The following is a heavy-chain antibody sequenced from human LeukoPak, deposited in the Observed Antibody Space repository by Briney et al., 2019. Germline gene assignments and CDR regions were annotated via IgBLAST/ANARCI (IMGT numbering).Heavy chain of an antibody. CDR1: GFTFSSYA. D-gene: IGHD4-17*01. CDR3: AKGTTVTAYWVY. V-gene: IGHV3-23*01. CDR2: INNSGGST. J-gene: IGHJ4*02. Sequence: GGSLRLPCAASGFTFSSYAMTWVRQAPGKGLEWVSGINNSGGSTYYADSVKGRFTISRDNSKITLYLQMDSLRAEDTAVYYCAKGTTVTAYWVYWGQGTLVTVSS.